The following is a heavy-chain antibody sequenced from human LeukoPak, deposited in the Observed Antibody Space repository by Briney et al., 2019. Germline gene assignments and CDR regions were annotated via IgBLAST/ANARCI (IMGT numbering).Heavy chain of an antibody. CDR2: ISSDGSTP. Sequence: PGGSQTHSCAASGFTFSTYWMHWVRHAPGKGLVWVSRISSDGSTPSYADSVKGRFTISRDNAKNTLYLQMHSLRAEDTAVYYCARVGSGTTRDYWGQGNLVTVSS. CDR3: ARVGSGTTRDY. J-gene: IGHJ4*02. V-gene: IGHV3-74*01. D-gene: IGHD1-1*01. CDR1: GFTFSTYW.